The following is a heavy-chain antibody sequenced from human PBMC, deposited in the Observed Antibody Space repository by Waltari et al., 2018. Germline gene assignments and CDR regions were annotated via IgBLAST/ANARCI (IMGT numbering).Heavy chain of an antibody. Sequence: EAQPVESGGGLVQPGGSLCLRCAASVSPFRRYRIHWVRRAPLRGLVWVSRINRDGGSTSYADSVKGRFTISRDNAKNTLYVQMNSLRAEDTAVYYCAREGSDSSGYYYGAFDYWGQGTLVTVSS. CDR1: VSPFRRYR. V-gene: IGHV3-74*01. D-gene: IGHD3-22*01. J-gene: IGHJ4*02. CDR2: INRDGGST. CDR3: AREGSDSSGYYYGAFDY.